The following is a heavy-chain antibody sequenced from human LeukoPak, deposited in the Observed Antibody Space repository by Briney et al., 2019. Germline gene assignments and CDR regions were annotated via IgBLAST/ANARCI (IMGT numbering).Heavy chain of an antibody. CDR3: ARLRGDHYFDC. CDR2: VNQGGREK. J-gene: IGHJ4*02. CDR1: GFTFSSYW. Sequence: GGSLRLSCGASGFTFSSYWMSWVRQAPGKGLEWVANVNQGGREKSYVDSVKGRFTISRDNAKKSLYLQMNSLRAEDTAVYYCARLRGDHYFDCWGQGTLVTVSS. D-gene: IGHD3-16*01. V-gene: IGHV3-7*05.